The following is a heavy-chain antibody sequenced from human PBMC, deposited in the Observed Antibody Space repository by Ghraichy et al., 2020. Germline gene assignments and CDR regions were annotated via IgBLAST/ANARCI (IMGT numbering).Heavy chain of an antibody. CDR1: GFTFSDYY. V-gene: IGHV3-11*01. CDR3: ARDLRIMITFGGVDGLDP. Sequence: GESLNITCAASGFTFSDYYMSWIRQAPGKGLEWVSYISSSGSTIYYADSVKGRFTISRDNAKNSLYLQMNSLRAEDTAVYYCARDLRIMITFGGVDGLDPWGQGTLVTVSS. CDR2: ISSSGSTI. J-gene: IGHJ5*02. D-gene: IGHD3-16*01.